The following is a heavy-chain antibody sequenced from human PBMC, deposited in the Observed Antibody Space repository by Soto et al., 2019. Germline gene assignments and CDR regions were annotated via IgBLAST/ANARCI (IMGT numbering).Heavy chain of an antibody. CDR3: ARVASYIGVDY. CDR2: ISYDGSNK. Sequence: GGSLRLSCAASGFTFSSYAMHWVRQAPGKGLEWVAAISYDGSNKYYADSVKGRFTISRDNSKNTLYLQMNSLRAEDTAVYYCARVASYIGVDYWGQGTLVTVSS. V-gene: IGHV3-30-3*01. D-gene: IGHD1-26*01. CDR1: GFTFSSYA. J-gene: IGHJ4*02.